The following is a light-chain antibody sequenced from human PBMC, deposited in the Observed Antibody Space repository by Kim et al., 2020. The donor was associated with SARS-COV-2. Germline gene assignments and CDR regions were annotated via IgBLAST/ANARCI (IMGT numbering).Light chain of an antibody. CDR2: RNN. Sequence: QSVLTQPPSASGTPGQRVTISCSGSSSNIGSNYVYWYQQLPGTAPKLLIYRNNQRPSGVPDRFSGSKSGTSASLAISGLRSEDEADYYCAAWDDSRRLVFCGGTKLTVL. V-gene: IGLV1-47*01. CDR3: AAWDDSRRLV. CDR1: SSNIGSNY. J-gene: IGLJ3*02.